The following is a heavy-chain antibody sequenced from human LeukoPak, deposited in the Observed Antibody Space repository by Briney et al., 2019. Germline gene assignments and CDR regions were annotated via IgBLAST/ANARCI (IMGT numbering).Heavy chain of an antibody. Sequence: SETLSLTCAVYGGSFSGYYWSWIRQPPGKGLEWIGEINLSGSTNYNPSLKSRVTISVDTSKNQFSLKLSSVTAADTAVYYCARGLYYDDYGSGYYYYYGMDVWGQGTTVTVSS. CDR2: INLSGST. CDR3: ARGLYYDDYGSGYYYYYGMDV. J-gene: IGHJ6*02. D-gene: IGHD3-3*01. V-gene: IGHV4-34*01. CDR1: GGSFSGYY.